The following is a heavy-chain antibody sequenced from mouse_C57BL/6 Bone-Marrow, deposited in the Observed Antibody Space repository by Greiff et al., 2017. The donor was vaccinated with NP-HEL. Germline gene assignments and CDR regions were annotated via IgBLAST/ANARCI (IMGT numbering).Heavy chain of an antibody. J-gene: IGHJ2*01. D-gene: IGHD3-2*02. V-gene: IGHV1-55*01. Sequence: QVQLKESGAELVKPGASVKMSCKASGYTFTSYWITWVKQRPGQGLEWIGDIYPGSGSTNYNEKFKSKATLTVDTSSSTAYMQLSSLTSEDSAVYYCARRGLRLRRDYFDYWGQGTTLTVSS. CDR3: ARRGLRLRRDYFDY. CDR2: IYPGSGST. CDR1: GYTFTSYW.